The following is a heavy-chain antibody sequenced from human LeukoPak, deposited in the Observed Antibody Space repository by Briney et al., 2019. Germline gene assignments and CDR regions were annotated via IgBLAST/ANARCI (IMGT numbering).Heavy chain of an antibody. CDR1: GFTFSSYS. Sequence: GGSLRLSCAASGFTFSSYSMNWVRQAPGKGLEWVSSISSSSSYIYYADSVKGRFTISRDNAKNSLYLQMNSLRAEDTAVYYCARDLGDFEYSSSFDYWGQGTLVTVSS. V-gene: IGHV3-21*01. J-gene: IGHJ4*02. CDR2: ISSSSSYI. CDR3: ARDLGDFEYSSSFDY. D-gene: IGHD6-6*01.